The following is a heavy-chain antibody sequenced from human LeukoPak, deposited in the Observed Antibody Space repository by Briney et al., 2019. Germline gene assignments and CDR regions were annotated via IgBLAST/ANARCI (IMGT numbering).Heavy chain of an antibody. J-gene: IGHJ5*02. D-gene: IGHD2-2*01. CDR3: ARMLVLSQLHWFDP. CDR2: IIPIFGTA. V-gene: IGHV1-69*05. CDR1: GGTFSSYA. Sequence: SVKVSCKASGGTFSSYAISWVRQAPGQGLEWMGGIIPIFGTANCAQKFQGRVTITTDESTSTAYMELSSLRSEDTAVYYCARMLVLSQLHWFDPWGQGTLVTVSS.